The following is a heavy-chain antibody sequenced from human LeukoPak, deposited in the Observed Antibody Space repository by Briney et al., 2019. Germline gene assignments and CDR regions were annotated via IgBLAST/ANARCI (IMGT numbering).Heavy chain of an antibody. J-gene: IGHJ4*02. V-gene: IGHV1-46*01. D-gene: IGHD3-22*01. Sequence: ASVKVSCKASGYTFTSYYMHWVRQAPGQGREWMGIVNPSGGSTSYAQKFQGRVTMTRDTSTSTVYMELSSLRSEDTAVYYCASNKWNYYDSSGYYFFDYWGQGTLVTVSS. CDR3: ASNKWNYYDSSGYYFFDY. CDR2: VNPSGGST. CDR1: GYTFTSYY.